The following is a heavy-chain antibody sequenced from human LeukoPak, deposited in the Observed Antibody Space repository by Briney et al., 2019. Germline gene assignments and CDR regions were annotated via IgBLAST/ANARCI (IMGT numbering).Heavy chain of an antibody. V-gene: IGHV4-34*01. CDR3: ARGPNRWLQLTVFNY. CDR2: INHSGST. J-gene: IGHJ4*02. D-gene: IGHD5-24*01. CDR1: GGSSSGYY. Sequence: SETLSPTCAVYGGSSSGYYWSWIRQPPGKGLEWIGEINHSGSTNYNPFLKSRVTISVDTSKNQFSLKLSSVTAADTAVYYCARGPNRWLQLTVFNYWGQGTLVTVSS.